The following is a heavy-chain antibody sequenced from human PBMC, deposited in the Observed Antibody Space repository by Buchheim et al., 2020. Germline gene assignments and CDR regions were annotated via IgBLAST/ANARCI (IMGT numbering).Heavy chain of an antibody. D-gene: IGHD2-2*01. Sequence: GGSISSSSYYWGWIRQPPGKGLEWIGSIYYSGSTYYNPSLKSRVTISVDTSKNQFSLKLSSVTAADTAVYYRARDRWGYCSSTSCYSTGMDVWGQGTT. CDR3: ARDRWGYCSSTSCYSTGMDV. J-gene: IGHJ6*02. CDR1: GGSISSSSYY. V-gene: IGHV4-39*07. CDR2: IYYSGST.